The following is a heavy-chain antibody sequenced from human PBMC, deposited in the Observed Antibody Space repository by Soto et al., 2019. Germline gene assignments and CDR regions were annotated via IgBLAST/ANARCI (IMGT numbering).Heavy chain of an antibody. Sequence: GSLRLSCAASGFTFSSYEMNWVRQAPGKGLEWVSYISSSGSTIYYADSVKGRFTISRDNAKNSLYLQMNSLRAEDTAVYYCARTYSSSSPFDYWGQGTLVTVSS. D-gene: IGHD6-6*01. CDR1: GFTFSSYE. CDR3: ARTYSSSSPFDY. CDR2: ISSSGSTI. J-gene: IGHJ4*02. V-gene: IGHV3-48*03.